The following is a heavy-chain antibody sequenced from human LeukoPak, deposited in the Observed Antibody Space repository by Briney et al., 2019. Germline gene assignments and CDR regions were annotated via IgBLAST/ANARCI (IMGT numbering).Heavy chain of an antibody. Sequence: PGGSLRLSCAASGFTFSTHAMHWVRQAPGKGLEWVAVISYDGTNKYYADSVKGRFTISRDHSKNTLYLQMSSLRAEDTAVYYCAKDRGMSGNYYDYDYWGQGTLVIVSS. D-gene: IGHD1-26*01. V-gene: IGHV3-30*18. CDR3: AKDRGMSGNYYDYDY. CDR1: GFTFSTHA. CDR2: ISYDGTNK. J-gene: IGHJ4*02.